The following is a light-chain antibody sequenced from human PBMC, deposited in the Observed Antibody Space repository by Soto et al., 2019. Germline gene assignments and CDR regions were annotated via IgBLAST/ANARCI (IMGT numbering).Light chain of an antibody. Sequence: QCLLTQPASVSGSPGQSITISCTGTISDVGGYNYVSWYQQHPGKAPKLMIYEVSNRPSGVSNRFSGSKSGNTASLTISGLQAEDEADYYCSPYTSSSAPSVFGTGTKVTVL. J-gene: IGLJ1*01. CDR3: SPYTSSSAPSV. V-gene: IGLV2-14*01. CDR2: EVS. CDR1: ISDVGGYNY.